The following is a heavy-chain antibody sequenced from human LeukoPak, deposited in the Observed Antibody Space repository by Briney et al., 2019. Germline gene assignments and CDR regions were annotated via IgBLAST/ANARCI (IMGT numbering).Heavy chain of an antibody. D-gene: IGHD5-18*01. J-gene: IGHJ5*02. Sequence: GGSLRLSCAASGFTFSSYAMSWVRQAPGKGLEWVSAISGSGGSTYYADSVKGRFTISRDNSKNTLYLQMNSLRAEDTAVYYCAKDIRPSYSYGTGTWFDPWGQGTLVTVSS. CDR2: ISGSGGST. V-gene: IGHV3-23*01. CDR3: AKDIRPSYSYGTGTWFDP. CDR1: GFTFSSYA.